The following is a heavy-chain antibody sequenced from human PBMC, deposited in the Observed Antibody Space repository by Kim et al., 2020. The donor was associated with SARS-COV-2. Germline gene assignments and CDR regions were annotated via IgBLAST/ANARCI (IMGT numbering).Heavy chain of an antibody. J-gene: IGHJ4*02. D-gene: IGHD1-26*01. CDR1: GFTFRTYA. CDR2: ISYDGSNI. CDR3: ARDEYSGDYYLAH. Sequence: GGSLRLSCAASGFTFRTYAFHWVRQAPGKGLEWVGVISYDGSNIDYADSLKGRFTISRDNTKNTLYLQMNSVRREDTAVYHCARDEYSGDYYLAHWGQGTLVTVSS. V-gene: IGHV3-30*04.